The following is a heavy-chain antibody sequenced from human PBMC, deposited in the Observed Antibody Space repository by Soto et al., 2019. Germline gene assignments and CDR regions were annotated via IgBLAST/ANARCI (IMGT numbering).Heavy chain of an antibody. J-gene: IGHJ4*02. CDR3: ARQGFEYLEFDS. Sequence: QMQLQESGPGLVKPSETLSLTCTVSGGPISSSTYYWGWIRQPPGKGLEWIGSIYYSGRTYYNPSLKSRVTLSVDTSKNQFSLKLNSVTAADTAVYYCARQGFEYLEFDSWGQGTRLTVSS. CDR1: GGPISSSTYY. V-gene: IGHV4-39*01. D-gene: IGHD3-10*01. CDR2: IYYSGRT.